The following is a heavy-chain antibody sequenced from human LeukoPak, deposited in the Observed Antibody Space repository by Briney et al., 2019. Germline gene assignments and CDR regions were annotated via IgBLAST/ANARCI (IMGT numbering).Heavy chain of an antibody. CDR3: ARVKTVPAAIMDV. D-gene: IGHD2-2*01. CDR2: ISSSSSYI. Sequence: GGSLRLSCAASGFTFSSYSMNWVRQAPGKGLEWVSSISSSSSYIYYADSVKGRFTISRDNAKNPLYLQMNSLRAEDTAVYYCARVKTVPAAIMDVWGKGTTVTVSS. V-gene: IGHV3-21*01. J-gene: IGHJ6*03. CDR1: GFTFSSYS.